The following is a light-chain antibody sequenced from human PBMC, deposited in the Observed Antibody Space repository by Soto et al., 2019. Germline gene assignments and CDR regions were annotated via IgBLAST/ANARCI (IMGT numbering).Light chain of an antibody. V-gene: IGKV1-39*01. CDR2: AAS. Sequence: DIQMTQSPSSLSASVGARVTVTCRSSQSISNHLNWHQQKPGKAPKLLIFAASSLQSGVPSRFSGSRSGPDFTLTISSLQPEDFATYYCQQSYSSPPTFGQGTKVDI. J-gene: IGKJ1*01. CDR3: QQSYSSPPT. CDR1: QSISNH.